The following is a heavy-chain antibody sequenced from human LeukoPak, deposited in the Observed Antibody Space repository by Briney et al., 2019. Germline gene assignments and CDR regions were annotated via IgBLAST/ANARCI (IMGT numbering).Heavy chain of an antibody. J-gene: IGHJ5*02. CDR3: ARGIAAADPFDP. D-gene: IGHD6-13*01. CDR1: GYTFTSYD. Sequence: ASVNVSCKASGYTFTSYDINWVRQAPGQGLEWMGWMNPNSGNTGYAQKFQGRGTMTRNTSISTAYMELSSLRSEDTAVYYCARGIAAADPFDPWGQGTLVTVSS. CDR2: MNPNSGNT. V-gene: IGHV1-8*01.